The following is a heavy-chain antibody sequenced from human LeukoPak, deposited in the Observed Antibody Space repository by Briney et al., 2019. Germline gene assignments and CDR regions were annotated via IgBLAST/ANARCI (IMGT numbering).Heavy chain of an antibody. CDR3: ARAHYDPKNYYYYYGMDV. CDR2: IYYSGST. D-gene: IGHD3-22*01. V-gene: IGHV4-61*01. CDR1: GVSVSSGSYY. Sequence: SETLSLTCTVSGVSVSSGSYYWSWIRQPPGKGLEWIGYIYYSGSTNYNPSLKSRVTISVDTSKNQFSLKLSSVTAADTAVYYCARAHYDPKNYYYYYGMDVWGQGATVTVSS. J-gene: IGHJ6*02.